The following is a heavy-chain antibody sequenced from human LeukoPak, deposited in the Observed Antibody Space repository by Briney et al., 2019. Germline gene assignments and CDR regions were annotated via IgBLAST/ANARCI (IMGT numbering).Heavy chain of an antibody. CDR1: GYTFTGYY. V-gene: IGHV1-2*02. CDR2: INPNSGGT. CDR3: ARDRPYIGYWVESIAVAGNDAFDI. D-gene: IGHD6-19*01. Sequence: WASVKVSCKASGYTFTGYYMHWVRQAPGQGLEWMGWINPNSGGTIYAQKFQGRVTMTRDTSISTAYMELSRLRSDDTAVYYCARDRPYIGYWVESIAVAGNDAFDIWGQGTMVTVSS. J-gene: IGHJ3*02.